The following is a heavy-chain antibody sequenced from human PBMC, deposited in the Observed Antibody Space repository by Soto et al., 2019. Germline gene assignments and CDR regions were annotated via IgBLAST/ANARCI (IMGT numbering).Heavy chain of an antibody. CDR3: ARQPYGGMYYYYGMDV. CDR1: GYTFTGYY. V-gene: IGHV1-2*04. J-gene: IGHJ6*02. CDR2: INPNSGGT. Sequence: ASVKVSCKASGYTFTGYYMHWVRQAPGQGLEWMGWINPNSGGTNYAQKFQGWVTMTRDTSISTAYMELSRLRSDDTAVYYCARQPYGGMYYYYGMDVWGQGTTVTVSS. D-gene: IGHD3-10*01.